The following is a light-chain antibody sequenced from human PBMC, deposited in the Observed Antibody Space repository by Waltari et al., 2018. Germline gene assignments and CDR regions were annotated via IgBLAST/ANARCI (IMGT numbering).Light chain of an antibody. CDR1: SSDVGGYNY. V-gene: IGLV2-11*01. CDR3: CSYAGSYTFS. Sequence: QSALTQPRSVSGSPGQSVTISCTGTSSDVGGYNYVTWYQQYPGKAPKLMIYDVTKRPSGVPDRFSGSKSGNTASLTISGLQAEDEADYYCCSYAGSYTFSFGGGTKLTVL. J-gene: IGLJ2*01. CDR2: DVT.